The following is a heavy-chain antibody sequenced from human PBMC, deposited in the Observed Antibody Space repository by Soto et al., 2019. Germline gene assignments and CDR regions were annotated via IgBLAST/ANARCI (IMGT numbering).Heavy chain of an antibody. D-gene: IGHD3-10*01. V-gene: IGHV3-13*01. CDR1: GFTFSSFD. CDR3: ARGGYYGSGSYYDYYGMDV. Sequence: EVQLVESGGGLVQPGGSLRLSCAASGFTFSSFDMYWLRQATGQGLEWVSANGTAGDTYYPGSVKGRFTIFRENAKKPLYMQMNSRRAADTAVYYCARGGYYGSGSYYDYYGMDVWGQGTTVTVSS. J-gene: IGHJ6*02. CDR2: NGTAGDT.